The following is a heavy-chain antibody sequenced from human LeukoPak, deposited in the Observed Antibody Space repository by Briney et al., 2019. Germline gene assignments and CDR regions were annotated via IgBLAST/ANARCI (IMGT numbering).Heavy chain of an antibody. V-gene: IGHV1-46*01. CDR1: GYTFTSYY. Sequence: ASVKVSCKASGYTFTSYYMHWVRQAPGQGLEWMGIINPSGGSTSYAQKFQGRVTMTRDTSTSTVYMELSSLRSEDTAVYYCARACERFTYYYGSGRVEGISGQSGFDYWGQGTLVTVSS. D-gene: IGHD3-10*01. CDR2: INPSGGST. CDR3: ARACERFTYYYGSGRVEGISGQSGFDY. J-gene: IGHJ4*02.